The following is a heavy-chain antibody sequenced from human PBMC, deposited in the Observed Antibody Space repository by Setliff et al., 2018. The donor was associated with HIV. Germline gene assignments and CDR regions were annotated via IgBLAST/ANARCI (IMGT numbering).Heavy chain of an antibody. CDR1: GGTFSSYR. CDR3: ARDSDQAATGRYGMDV. V-gene: IGHV1-69*10. Sequence: SVKVSCKASGGTFSSYRISWVRQAPGQGLEYMGGVIPGLGIAYYARKFQGRVTMTRDTATSTVYMELSSLRSEDTAVYYCARDSDQAATGRYGMDVWGQGTTVTVSS. CDR2: VIPGLGIA. D-gene: IGHD6-13*01. J-gene: IGHJ6*02.